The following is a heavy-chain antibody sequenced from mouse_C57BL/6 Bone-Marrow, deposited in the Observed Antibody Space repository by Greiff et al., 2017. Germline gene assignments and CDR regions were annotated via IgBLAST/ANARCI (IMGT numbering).Heavy chain of an antibody. V-gene: IGHV1-64*01. CDR1: GYTFTSYW. D-gene: IGHD2-3*01. Sequence: VQLQQPGAELVKPGASVKLSCKASGYTFTSYWMHWVKQRPGQGLEWIGMIHPNSGSTNYNEKFKSKATLTVDKSSSTAYMQRSSLTSEDSAVYYCARGEIYERYFDVWGTGATVTVA. CDR2: IHPNSGST. J-gene: IGHJ1*03. CDR3: ARGEIYERYFDV.